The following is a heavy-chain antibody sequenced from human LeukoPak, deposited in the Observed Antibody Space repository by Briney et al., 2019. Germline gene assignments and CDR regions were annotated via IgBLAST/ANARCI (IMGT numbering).Heavy chain of an antibody. D-gene: IGHD3-16*01. CDR3: ARDNDSRDPPHFDY. V-gene: IGHV3-53*01. J-gene: IGHJ4*02. Sequence: GGSLRLSCAASGFTFSSYAMSWVRQAPGKGLEWVSFIYSDNTHYSDSVKGRFTISRDNSKNTLYLQMNSLRAEDTAVYYCARDNDSRDPPHFDYWGQGTLVTVSS. CDR1: GFTFSSYA. CDR2: IYSDNT.